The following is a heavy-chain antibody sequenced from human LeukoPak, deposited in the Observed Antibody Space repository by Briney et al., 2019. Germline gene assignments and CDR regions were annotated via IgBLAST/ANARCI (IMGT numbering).Heavy chain of an antibody. J-gene: IGHJ4*02. CDR2: LSFDGTIT. CDR3: ARDSTYYYDSGSSGPHYFGY. CDR1: GFTFSSYA. D-gene: IGHD3-10*01. V-gene: IGHV3-30*04. Sequence: PGGSLRPSCAASGFTFSSYALHWVRQAPGKGLEWVAVLSFDGTITYYADSVKGRFTISRDNSKNTLYLQLNSLRAEDTAVYYCARDSTYYYDSGSSGPHYFGYWGQGTLVTVSS.